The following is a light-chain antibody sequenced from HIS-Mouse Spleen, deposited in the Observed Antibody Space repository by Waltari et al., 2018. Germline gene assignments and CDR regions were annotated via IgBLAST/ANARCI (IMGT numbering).Light chain of an antibody. CDR3: CSYAGSSTWL. V-gene: IGLV2-23*01. J-gene: IGLJ3*02. CDR1: SSDVGSYNL. Sequence: QSALTQPASVSGSPGQSITISCTGTSSDVGSYNLVSWYQQHPGKAPKLMIYEGRMLPSGVSNLFSGSKSGNTAALTISGLQAEDEADYYCCSYAGSSTWLFGGGTKLTVL. CDR2: EGR.